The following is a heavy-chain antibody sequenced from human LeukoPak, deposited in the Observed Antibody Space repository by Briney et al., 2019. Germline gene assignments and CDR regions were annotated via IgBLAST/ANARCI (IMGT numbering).Heavy chain of an antibody. Sequence: SETLSLTCTVSGGSISSYYWSWIRQPPGKGLEWIGYIYYSGSTNYNPSLKSRVTISVDTSKNQFPLKLSSVTAADTAVYYCARLDTAMDYGMDVWGQGTTVTVSS. V-gene: IGHV4-59*01. D-gene: IGHD5-18*01. J-gene: IGHJ6*02. CDR3: ARLDTAMDYGMDV. CDR2: IYYSGST. CDR1: GGSISSYY.